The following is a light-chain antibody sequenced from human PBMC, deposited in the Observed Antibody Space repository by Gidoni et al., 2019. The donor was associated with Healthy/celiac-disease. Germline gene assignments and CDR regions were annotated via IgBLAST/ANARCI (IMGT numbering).Light chain of an antibody. Sequence: IVLPQSPLSLPVTPGEPASISCRSSQSLLHSNGYNYLDWYLQKPGQSPQLLIYLGSNRASGVPDRFSGSGSGTDFTLKISRVEAEDVGVYYCMQALQTRYTFGQGTKLEIK. CDR2: LGS. CDR3: MQALQTRYT. CDR1: QSLLHSNGYNY. J-gene: IGKJ2*01. V-gene: IGKV2-28*01.